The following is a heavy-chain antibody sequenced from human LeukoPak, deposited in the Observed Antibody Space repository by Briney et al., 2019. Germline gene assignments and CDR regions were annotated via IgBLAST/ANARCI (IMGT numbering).Heavy chain of an antibody. Sequence: GGSLRLSCAASGFTFSSYAMSWVRQAPGKGLEWVSAISGSGGSTYYADSVKGRFTISGDNSKNTLYLQMNSLRAEDTAVYYCAKSPSLAVAGFDYWGQGTLVTVSS. V-gene: IGHV3-23*01. CDR3: AKSPSLAVAGFDY. CDR2: ISGSGGST. CDR1: GFTFSSYA. D-gene: IGHD6-19*01. J-gene: IGHJ4*02.